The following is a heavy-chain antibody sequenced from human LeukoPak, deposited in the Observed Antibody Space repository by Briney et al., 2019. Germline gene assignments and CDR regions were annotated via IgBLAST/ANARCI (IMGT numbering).Heavy chain of an antibody. D-gene: IGHD3-22*01. J-gene: IGHJ6*03. CDR3: ARGFRIVNYYMDV. V-gene: IGHV3-48*03. Sequence: GGSLRLSCAASGFTFSSYEMNWVRQAPGKGLEWVSYISSSGSTIYYADSVKGRFTISRDNAKNSLYLQMNSLRAEDTALYYCARGFRIVNYYMDVWGKGTTVTVSS. CDR1: GFTFSSYE. CDR2: ISSSGSTI.